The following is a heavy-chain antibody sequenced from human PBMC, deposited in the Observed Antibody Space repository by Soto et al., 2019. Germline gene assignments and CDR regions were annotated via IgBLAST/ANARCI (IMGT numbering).Heavy chain of an antibody. CDR1: GFTFSSSW. CDR3: ASIGATPFDC. D-gene: IGHD3-3*01. CDR2: INGDGGTT. Sequence: GGSLSLSCAASGFTFSSSWMHWVRQAPGKGLVWVSRINGDGGTTDYADSVKGRFTISRDNAKNTLYLQMHSLRGEDTAVYYCASIGATPFDCWGQGTLVPVSS. J-gene: IGHJ4*02. V-gene: IGHV3-74*01.